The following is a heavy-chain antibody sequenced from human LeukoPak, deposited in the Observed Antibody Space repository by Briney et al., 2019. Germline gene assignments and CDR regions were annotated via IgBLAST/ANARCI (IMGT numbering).Heavy chain of an antibody. CDR3: ARGPGYYVILTGSGDYYYYGMDV. Sequence: SVKVSCKASGGTFSSYAISWVRQAPGQGLEWMGGIIPIFGTANYAQKFQGRVTITADESTSTAYMELSSLRSEDTAVYYCARGPGYYVILTGSGDYYYYGMDVWGKGTTVTVSS. CDR1: GGTFSSYA. J-gene: IGHJ6*04. V-gene: IGHV1-69*01. CDR2: IIPIFGTA. D-gene: IGHD3-9*01.